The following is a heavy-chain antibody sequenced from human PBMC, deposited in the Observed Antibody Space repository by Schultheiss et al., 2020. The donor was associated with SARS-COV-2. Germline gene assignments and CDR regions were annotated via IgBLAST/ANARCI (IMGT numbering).Heavy chain of an antibody. D-gene: IGHD3-9*01. Sequence: GGSLRLSCAASGFTFSNAWMSWVRQAPGKGLEWVGRIKSKTDGGTTDYAAPVKGRFTISRDDSKNTLYLQMNSLKTEDTAVYYCTRVLRYFDWLFPYFDYGGQGTLVTVSS. CDR2: IKSKTDGGTT. CDR1: GFTFSNAW. J-gene: IGHJ4*02. V-gene: IGHV3-15*01. CDR3: TRVLRYFDWLFPYFDY.